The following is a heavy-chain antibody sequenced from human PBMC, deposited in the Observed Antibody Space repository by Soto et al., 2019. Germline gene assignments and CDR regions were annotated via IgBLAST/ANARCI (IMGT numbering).Heavy chain of an antibody. Sequence: SETLSLTCTVSGGSISSSSYYWGWIRQPPGKVLEWIGSIYYSGSTYYNPSLKSRVTISVDTSKNQFSLKLSSVTAADTAVYYCARYIAAAGTRYFDYWGQGTLVTV. CDR2: IYYSGST. D-gene: IGHD6-13*01. CDR1: GGSISSSSYY. J-gene: IGHJ4*02. V-gene: IGHV4-39*01. CDR3: ARYIAAAGTRYFDY.